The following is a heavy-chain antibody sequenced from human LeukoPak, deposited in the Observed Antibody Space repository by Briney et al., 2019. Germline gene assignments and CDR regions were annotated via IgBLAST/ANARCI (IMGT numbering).Heavy chain of an antibody. D-gene: IGHD4-17*01. V-gene: IGHV3-64D*09. CDR1: GFTVRSYS. CDR3: FEHDYGYY. J-gene: IGHJ4*02. Sequence: GGSLRLSCSSSGFTVRSYSIHWVRQAPGKGLEYVSAISSNGGSTYYADSVKGRFTVSRDNSKNTLYLQMSSLRAEDTAVYYCFEHDYGYYWGQGTLVTVSS. CDR2: ISSNGGST.